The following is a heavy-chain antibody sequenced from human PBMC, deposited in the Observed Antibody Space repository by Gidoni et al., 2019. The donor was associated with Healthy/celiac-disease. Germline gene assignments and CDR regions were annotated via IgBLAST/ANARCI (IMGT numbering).Heavy chain of an antibody. D-gene: IGHD6-19*01. CDR1: GYSISSGYY. CDR2: IYHSGST. CDR3: ASLVLAVAPSV. V-gene: IGHV4-38-2*01. J-gene: IGHJ3*01. Sequence: QVQLQESGPGLVKPSETLSLTCAVSGYSISSGYYWGWIRQPPGTGLEWIGSIYHSGSTYYNPSLKSRVTISVDTSKNQFSLKLSSVTAADTAVYYCASLVLAVAPSVWGQGTMVTVSS.